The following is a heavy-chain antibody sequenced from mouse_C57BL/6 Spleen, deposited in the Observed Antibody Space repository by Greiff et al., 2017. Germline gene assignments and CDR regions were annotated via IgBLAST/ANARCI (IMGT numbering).Heavy chain of an antibody. Sequence: VKLKQPGTELVKPGASVKLSCKASGYTFTSYWMHWVKQRPGQGLEWIGNINPSNGGTNYNEKFKSKATLTVDKSSSTAYMQLSSLTSEDSAVYYCARSGHGTLFDYWGQGTTLTVSS. J-gene: IGHJ2*01. D-gene: IGHD1-1*01. CDR1: GYTFTSYW. CDR3: ARSGHGTLFDY. V-gene: IGHV1-53*01. CDR2: INPSNGGT.